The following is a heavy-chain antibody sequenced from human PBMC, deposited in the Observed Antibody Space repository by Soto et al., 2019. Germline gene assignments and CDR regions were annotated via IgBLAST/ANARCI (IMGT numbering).Heavy chain of an antibody. CDR2: IKQDGSAI. J-gene: IGHJ1*01. V-gene: IGHV3-7*01. CDR3: ASALAAPGGF. CDR1: GFTFSNYW. Sequence: EVQLVESGGGLVQPGGSLRLSCEASGFTFSNYWMDWVRQAPGKGLEWVANIKQDGSAIYYVDSVKGRFTISRDNGKNSLYLQMNSLRVEATAVYYCASALAAPGGFWGQGTLVTVSS. D-gene: IGHD6-13*01.